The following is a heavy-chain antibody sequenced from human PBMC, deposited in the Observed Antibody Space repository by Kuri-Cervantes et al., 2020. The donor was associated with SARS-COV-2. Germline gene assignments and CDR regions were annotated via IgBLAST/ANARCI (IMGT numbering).Heavy chain of an antibody. V-gene: IGHV3-74*01. CDR3: ARDSKSITIFGVVPYGMDV. D-gene: IGHD3-3*01. Sequence: GESLKISCAASGFTFSSYWMHWVRQAPGKGLVWVSRISSDGSSTSYADSVKGRFTISRDNAKNTLYPQMNSLRAEDTAVYYCARDSKSITIFGVVPYGMDVWGQGTTVTVSS. J-gene: IGHJ6*02. CDR1: GFTFSSYW. CDR2: ISSDGSST.